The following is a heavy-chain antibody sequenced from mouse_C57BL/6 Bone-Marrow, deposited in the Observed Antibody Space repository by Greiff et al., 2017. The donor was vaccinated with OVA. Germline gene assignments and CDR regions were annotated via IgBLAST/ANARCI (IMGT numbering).Heavy chain of an antibody. Sequence: VHLVESGAELARPGASVKLSCKASGYTFTSYGISWVKQRTGQGLEWIGEIYPRSGNTYYNEKFKGKATLTADKSSSTAYMELRSLTSEDSAVYFCARSGQLRLRRAMDYWGQGTSVTVSS. CDR2: IYPRSGNT. V-gene: IGHV1-81*01. CDR3: ARSGQLRLRRAMDY. J-gene: IGHJ4*01. D-gene: IGHD3-2*02. CDR1: GYTFTSYG.